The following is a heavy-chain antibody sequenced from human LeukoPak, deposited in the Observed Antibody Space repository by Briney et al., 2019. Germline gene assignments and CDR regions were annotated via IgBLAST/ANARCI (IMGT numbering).Heavy chain of an antibody. D-gene: IGHD6-13*01. CDR2: ISGSGGTT. Sequence: GGSLRLSCAASGFTFSSYSMNWVRQAPGEGLEWVSGISGSGGTTYYADSVKGRFTIPRDNSKNTLYLQMNSLRAEDTAVYYCAKDGIAAAFDYWGQGTLVTVSS. CDR3: AKDGIAAAFDY. J-gene: IGHJ4*02. V-gene: IGHV3-23*01. CDR1: GFTFSSYS.